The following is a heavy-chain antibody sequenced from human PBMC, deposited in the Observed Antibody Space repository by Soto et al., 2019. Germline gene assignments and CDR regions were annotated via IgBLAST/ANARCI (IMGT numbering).Heavy chain of an antibody. CDR2: ISYDGSNK. J-gene: IGHJ4*02. D-gene: IGHD3-22*01. CDR3: ARQYYDSSGYYGPFDY. Sequence: GGSLRLSCAASGFTFSSYGMHWVRQAPGKGLEWVAVISYDGSNKYYADSVKGRFTISRDNSKNTLYLQMNSLRAEDTAVYYCARQYYDSSGYYGPFDYWGQGTLVTVSS. V-gene: IGHV3-30*03. CDR1: GFTFSSYG.